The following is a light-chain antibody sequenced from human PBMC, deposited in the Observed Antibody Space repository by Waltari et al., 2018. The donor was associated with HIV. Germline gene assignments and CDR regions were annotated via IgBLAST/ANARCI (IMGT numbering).Light chain of an antibody. CDR3: QQYNAWPLYS. Sequence: EIVMTQSPATLSVSPGESVPLSCRASQRVSSNLAWYQQRPGQAPRLLIFAASTRAPGIPARFSGSGSGTEFTLTISSLQSEDFAVYYCQQYNAWPLYSFGQGTKLEI. J-gene: IGKJ2*03. CDR2: AAS. V-gene: IGKV3-15*01. CDR1: QRVSSN.